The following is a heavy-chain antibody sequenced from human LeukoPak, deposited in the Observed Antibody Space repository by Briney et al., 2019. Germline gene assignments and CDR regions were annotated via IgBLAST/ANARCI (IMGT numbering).Heavy chain of an antibody. CDR3: ARSAWFDP. Sequence: GGSLRLSCAASGFTFRDYTINWVRQAPGKGLEWVSAIDKGGSYIKYADSVKGRFTVSRDNAKNSLFLQMNNLRLEDTAVYYCARSAWFDPWGQRTLVTVSS. V-gene: IGHV3-21*01. J-gene: IGHJ5*02. CDR2: IDKGGSYI. CDR1: GFTFRDYT.